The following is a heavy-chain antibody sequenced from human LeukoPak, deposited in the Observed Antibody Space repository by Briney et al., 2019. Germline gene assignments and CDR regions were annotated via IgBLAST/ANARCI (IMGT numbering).Heavy chain of an antibody. CDR1: GGSISSYY. J-gene: IGHJ4*02. CDR2: IYYSGST. V-gene: IGHV4-59*08. Sequence: PSVTLSLTCTVSGGSISSYYWSWIRQPPGKGLEWIGYIYYSGSTNYNPSLKSRVTISVDTSKNQFSLKLSSVTAADTAVYYCARHLGSGSYYFDYWGQGTLVTVSS. CDR3: ARHLGSGSYYFDY. D-gene: IGHD3-10*01.